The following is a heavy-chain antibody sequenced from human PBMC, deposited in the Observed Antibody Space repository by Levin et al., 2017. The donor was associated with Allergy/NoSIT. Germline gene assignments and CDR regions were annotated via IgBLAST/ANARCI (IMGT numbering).Heavy chain of an antibody. V-gene: IGHV3-20*04. Sequence: PGGSLRLSCAASGFTFDDYGMSWVRQAPGKGLEWVSGINWNGGSTGYADSVKGRFTISRDNAKNSLYLQMNSLRAEDTALYYCVVNKAPDRYCSGGSCGGFDYWGQGTLVTVSS. J-gene: IGHJ4*02. CDR1: GFTFDDYG. D-gene: IGHD2-15*01. CDR2: INWNGGST. CDR3: VVNKAPDRYCSGGSCGGFDY.